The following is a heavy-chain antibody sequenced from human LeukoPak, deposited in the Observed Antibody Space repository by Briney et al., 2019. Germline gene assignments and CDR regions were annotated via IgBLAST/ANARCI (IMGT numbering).Heavy chain of an antibody. CDR2: IKQDGSEK. D-gene: IGHD6-6*01. CDR3: AREIFGSSGGSVYYYYYMDV. Sequence: GGSLRLSCAASGFTFSSYWMSWVRQAPGKGLEWVANIKQDGSEKYYVDSVKGRFTISRDNAKNSLYLQMNSLRAEDTAVYYCAREIFGSSGGSVYYYYYMDVWGKGTTVTVSS. V-gene: IGHV3-7*01. CDR1: GFTFSSYW. J-gene: IGHJ6*03.